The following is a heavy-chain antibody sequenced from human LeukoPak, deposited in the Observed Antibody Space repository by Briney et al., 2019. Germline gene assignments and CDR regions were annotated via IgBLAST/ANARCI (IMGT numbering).Heavy chain of an antibody. V-gene: IGHV3-53*01. Sequence: GGSLRLSCAASGFTVSSNYMSWVRQAPGKGLEWVSVIYSGGSTYYADSVKGRFTISRDNSKNTLYLQMNSLRVEDTAVYYCARGPPQMIVPIYGGQGTLVTVSS. CDR2: IYSGGST. D-gene: IGHD3-22*01. CDR1: GFTVSSNY. CDR3: ARGPPQMIVPIY. J-gene: IGHJ4*02.